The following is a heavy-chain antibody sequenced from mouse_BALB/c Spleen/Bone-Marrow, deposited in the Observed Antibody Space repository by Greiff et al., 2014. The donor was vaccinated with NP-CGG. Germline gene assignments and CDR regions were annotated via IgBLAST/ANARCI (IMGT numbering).Heavy chain of an antibody. J-gene: IGHJ2*01. D-gene: IGHD3-3*01. V-gene: IGHV1-54*01. CDR1: GYAFTNYL. CDR3: ARRDGSYFDY. Sequence: QVQLKESGAELVRPGTSVKVSCKASGYAFTNYLIEWVKQRPGQGLEWIGMINPGSGGTNYNEKFKGKATLTADKSSSTAYMQLSSLTSDGSAVYLCARRDGSYFDYWGQGTTLTVSS. CDR2: INPGSGGT.